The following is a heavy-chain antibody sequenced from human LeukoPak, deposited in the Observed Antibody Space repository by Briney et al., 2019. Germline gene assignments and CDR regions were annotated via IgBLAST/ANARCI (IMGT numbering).Heavy chain of an antibody. CDR1: GFTFSGYA. CDR3: AKDGAAAGTFDY. CDR2: ISSDGRNE. J-gene: IGHJ4*02. Sequence: PGGSLRLSCVASGFTFSGYAMQWVRQAPGKGLEWVGVISSDGRNEYYADSVKGRFTIFRDNSKNTLYLQMNTLRPEDTAVYYCAKDGAAAGTFDYWGQGTLVTVSS. V-gene: IGHV3-30*18. D-gene: IGHD6-13*01.